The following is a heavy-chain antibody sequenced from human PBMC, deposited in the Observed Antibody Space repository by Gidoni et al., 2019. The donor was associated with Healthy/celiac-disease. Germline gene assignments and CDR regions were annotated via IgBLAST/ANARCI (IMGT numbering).Heavy chain of an antibody. J-gene: IGHJ4*02. V-gene: IGHV3-9*01. Sequence: EVQLVESGGGLVQPGRSLRLSGAASGFTFDDDALHWVRQAPGKGLAWVSVFSRNSGSIGYADSVKGRFTISRDNAKNSLYLQMNSLRAEDTALYYCAKVGNWGDGYKENYPFDYWGQGTLVTVSS. D-gene: IGHD7-27*01. CDR3: AKVGNWGDGYKENYPFDY. CDR1: GFTFDDDA. CDR2: FSRNSGSI.